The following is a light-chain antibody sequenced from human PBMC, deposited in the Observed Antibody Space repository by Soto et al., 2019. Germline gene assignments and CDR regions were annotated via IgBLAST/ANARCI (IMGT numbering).Light chain of an antibody. CDR3: QQDETPSPP. J-gene: IGKJ2*01. CDR2: WAS. Sequence: DIVMTQSPDSLAVSLGERATINCKSSQSVLYSSNNKNYLAWYQQRPGQPPKLLMYWASTRESGVPDRFSGSGSGTDFTLTITRLQAVDVAVCYCQQDETPSPPCGRGTKLEI. V-gene: IGKV4-1*01. CDR1: QSVLYSSNNKNY.